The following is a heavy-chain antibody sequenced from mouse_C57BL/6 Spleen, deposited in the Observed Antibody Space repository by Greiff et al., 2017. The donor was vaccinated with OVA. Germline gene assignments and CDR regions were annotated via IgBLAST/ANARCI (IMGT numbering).Heavy chain of an antibody. CDR3: ARDVIYYDYGYFDV. J-gene: IGHJ1*03. Sequence: EVMLVESGGGLVQSGRSLRLSCATSGFTFSDFYMEWVRQAPGKGLEWIAASRNKANDYTTEYSASVKGRFIVSRDTSQSILYLQMNALRAEDTAIYYCARDVIYYDYGYFDVWGTGTTVTVSS. D-gene: IGHD2-4*01. V-gene: IGHV7-1*01. CDR1: GFTFSDFY. CDR2: SRNKANDYTT.